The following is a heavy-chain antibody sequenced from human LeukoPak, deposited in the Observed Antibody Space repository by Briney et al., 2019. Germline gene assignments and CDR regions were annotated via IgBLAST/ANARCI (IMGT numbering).Heavy chain of an antibody. J-gene: IGHJ4*02. CDR3: ARARYYGSGSYYFRAGNYFDY. D-gene: IGHD3-10*01. Sequence: PSETQSLTCAVYGGSFSGYYWSWIRQPPGKGLEWIGEINHSGSTNYNPSLKSRVTISVDTSKNQFSLKLSSVTAADTAVYYCARARYYGSGSYYFRAGNYFDYWGQGTLVTVSS. CDR1: GGSFSGYY. CDR2: INHSGST. V-gene: IGHV4-34*01.